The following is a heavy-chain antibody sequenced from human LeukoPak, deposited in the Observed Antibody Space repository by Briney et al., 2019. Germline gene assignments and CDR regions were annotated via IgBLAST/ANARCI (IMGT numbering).Heavy chain of an antibody. Sequence: GGSLRLSCAASGFNFSSYAMSWVRQAPGPGLEWVSAISASGGSTYYADSVKGRFTISRDNSKNTLYLQMNSLRAEDTAVYYCAIHKTSGWLYWGQGTLVTVSS. CDR2: ISASGGST. J-gene: IGHJ4*02. V-gene: IGHV3-23*01. D-gene: IGHD6-19*01. CDR3: AIHKTSGWLY. CDR1: GFNFSSYA.